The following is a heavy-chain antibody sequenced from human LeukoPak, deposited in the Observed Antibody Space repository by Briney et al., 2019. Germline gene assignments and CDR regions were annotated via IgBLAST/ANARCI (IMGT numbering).Heavy chain of an antibody. J-gene: IGHJ4*02. V-gene: IGHV1-69*05. D-gene: IGHD6-6*01. Sequence: GASVKVSCKASGGTLSSYAISWVRQAPGQGLEWMGGIIPIFGTANYAQKFQGRVTITTDESTSTAYMELSSLRSEDTAVYYCARDLVLRGGRMGYYFDYWGQGTLVTVSS. CDR1: GGTLSSYA. CDR2: IIPIFGTA. CDR3: ARDLVLRGGRMGYYFDY.